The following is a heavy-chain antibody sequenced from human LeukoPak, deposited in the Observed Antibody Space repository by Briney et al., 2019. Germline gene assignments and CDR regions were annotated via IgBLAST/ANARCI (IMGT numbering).Heavy chain of an antibody. CDR2: IDTTTGNP. J-gene: IGHJ4*02. CDR3: VRGTPTPGMDY. D-gene: IGHD3-10*01. V-gene: IGHV7-4-1*02. CDR1: GYPFSAHF. Sequence: ASVRVSCKASGYPFSAHFLNWVRQAPGQGLEWMGNIDTTTGNPRYAQDFTGRFVFSLATSVSTAYLQITSLKADDTAAYYCVRGTPTPGMDYWGQGTQVTVS.